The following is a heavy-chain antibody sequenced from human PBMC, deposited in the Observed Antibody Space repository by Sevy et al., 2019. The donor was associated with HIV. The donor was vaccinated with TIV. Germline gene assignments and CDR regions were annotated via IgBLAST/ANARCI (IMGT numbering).Heavy chain of an antibody. D-gene: IGHD3-10*01. Sequence: SETLSLTCTVSGDSVNNNSYYWTWIRQPPGKGLEWIGYIYYSGSTYYNPSLKSRVTISIDTSKNQFSLKLSSVTAADTAVYYCARDYYGSGSYYEFVYWGQGTLVTVSS. J-gene: IGHJ4*02. V-gene: IGHV4-61*01. CDR3: ARDYYGSGSYYEFVY. CDR2: IYYSGST. CDR1: GDSVNNNSYY.